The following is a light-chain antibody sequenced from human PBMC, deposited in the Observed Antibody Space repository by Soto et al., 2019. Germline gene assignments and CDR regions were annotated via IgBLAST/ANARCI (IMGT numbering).Light chain of an antibody. V-gene: IGLV2-23*01. CDR3: GSFVGSASLG. CDR2: EGN. J-gene: IGLJ2*01. CDR1: TSFVGSYNR. Sequence: QSVLTQPASVSGSPGQSITFSCTGTTSFVGSYNRVSWYQVHPGKAPKLMIYEGNKRPSGVSNRFSGSTSANTASLTISGRQSEDEADYYCGSFVGSASLGFGGGTKLTVL.